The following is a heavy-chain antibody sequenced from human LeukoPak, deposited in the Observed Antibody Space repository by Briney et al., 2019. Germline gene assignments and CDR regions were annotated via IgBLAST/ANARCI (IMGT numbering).Heavy chain of an antibody. CDR2: IYYSGST. D-gene: IGHD2-2*01. J-gene: IGHJ4*02. CDR3: ARVGCSSTSCYVDY. Sequence: SETLSLTCTVSGCSISSYYWSWIRQPPGKGLVWIGYIYYSGSTNYNPSFKSRRTISLDTPKNQFSLKMSTLTAAATAVEYCARVGCSSTSCYVDYWGQGTMVTVSS. V-gene: IGHV4-59*01. CDR1: GCSISSYY.